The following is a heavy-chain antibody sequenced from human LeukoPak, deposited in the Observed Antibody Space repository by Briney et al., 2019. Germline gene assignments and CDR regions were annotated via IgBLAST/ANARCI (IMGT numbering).Heavy chain of an antibody. CDR1: GFTFSDYY. J-gene: IGHJ5*02. V-gene: IGHV3-11*04. CDR3: ARATMVTRSNWFDP. D-gene: IGHD3-10*01. CDR2: ISSSGSTI. Sequence: GGSLRLSCAASGFTFSDYYMSWIRQAPGKGLEWVSYISSSGSTIYYADSVKGRFTISRDNAKNSLYLQMNSLRAEDTAVYYCARATMVTRSNWFDPWGQGTLVTVSS.